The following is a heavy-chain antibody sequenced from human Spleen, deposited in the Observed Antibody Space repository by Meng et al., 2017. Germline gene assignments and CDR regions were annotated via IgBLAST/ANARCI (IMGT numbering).Heavy chain of an antibody. Sequence: QVTRHVSGPCLVKPSQTLSRTCTVSGGSISRGGYYWSWIRQPPGKGLEWIGYIYNSGSAFYNPSLKSRVTISVDTSKNQFSLRLSSVTAADTAVYYCARDLWELRYKAPFDPWGQGTLVTVSS. CDR1: GGSISRGGYY. CDR2: IYNSGSA. V-gene: IGHV4-31*03. J-gene: IGHJ5*02. CDR3: ARDLWELRYKAPFDP. D-gene: IGHD3-16*01.